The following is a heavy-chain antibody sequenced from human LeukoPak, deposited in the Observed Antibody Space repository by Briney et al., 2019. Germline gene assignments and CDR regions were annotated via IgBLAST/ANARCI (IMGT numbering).Heavy chain of an antibody. CDR1: RFTFSSYA. V-gene: IGHV3-23*01. CDR3: ALIWNHRIDAFDI. J-gene: IGHJ3*02. D-gene: IGHD1-14*01. Sequence: GGSLTLSCAASRFTFSSYAMGWVRQAPGKGLEWVSAISGSGGSTYYTDSVKGPFTIYRDNSKNTLYLQMNSLRAEDAAVCYCALIWNHRIDAFDIWGQGTMVTVSS. CDR2: ISGSGGST.